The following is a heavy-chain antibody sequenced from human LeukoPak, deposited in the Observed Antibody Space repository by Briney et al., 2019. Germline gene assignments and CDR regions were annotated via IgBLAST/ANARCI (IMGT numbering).Heavy chain of an antibody. CDR3: ARRSSVDYGDYGGYYYYGMDV. J-gene: IGHJ6*02. CDR2: IYYSGST. CDR1: GGSISSSY. Sequence: SETPSLTCTVPGGSISSSYWSWIRQPPGTGLEWIGYIYYSGSTNYNPSLKSRVTISVDTSKNQFSLKLSSVTAADTAVYYCARRSSVDYGDYGGYYYYGMDVWGQGTTVTVSS. D-gene: IGHD4-17*01. V-gene: IGHV4-59*08.